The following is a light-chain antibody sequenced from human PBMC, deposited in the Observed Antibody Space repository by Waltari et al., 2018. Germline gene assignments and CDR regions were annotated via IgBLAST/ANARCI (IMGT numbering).Light chain of an antibody. Sequence: IVLTQSPATLSLSPGERATLSCRASQSVYNYLAWYQQKPGQAPRLLIYDASNRATGIPARFSGSGSGTDFTLTINSLEPEDFAVYYCQQRTHWLFGGGTRLEIK. CDR1: QSVYNY. CDR2: DAS. V-gene: IGKV3-11*01. CDR3: QQRTHWL. J-gene: IGKJ4*01.